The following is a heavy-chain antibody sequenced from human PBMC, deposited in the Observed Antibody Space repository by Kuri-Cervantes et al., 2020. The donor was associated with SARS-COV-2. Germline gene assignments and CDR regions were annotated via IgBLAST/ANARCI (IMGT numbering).Heavy chain of an antibody. CDR1: GGSISSHY. J-gene: IGHJ6*03. Sequence: SETLSLTCAVYGGSISSHYWSWIRQPPGKGLEWIGYIYYSGSTNYNPSLKSRVTISVDTSKNQFSLKLSSVTAADTAVYYCATQLMGYSYGFGPFGSYYYMDVWGKGTTVTVSS. CDR3: ATQLMGYSYGFGPFGSYYYMDV. D-gene: IGHD5-18*01. CDR2: IYYSGST. V-gene: IGHV4-59*11.